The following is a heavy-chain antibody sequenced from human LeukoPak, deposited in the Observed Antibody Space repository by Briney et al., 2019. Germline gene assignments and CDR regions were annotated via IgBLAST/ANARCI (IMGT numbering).Heavy chain of an antibody. CDR2: IYPGDSDT. Sequence: GESLKISCRSSGYTFTSYWIGWVRQMPGKGLQWMGIIYPGDSDTTYSPSFQGQVTISADKSISTAYLQWSSLKASDTAIYYCARLIVGSSSTGWFDPWGQGTLVTVSS. CDR3: ARLIVGSSSTGWFDP. CDR1: GYTFTSYW. D-gene: IGHD6-6*01. V-gene: IGHV5-51*01. J-gene: IGHJ5*02.